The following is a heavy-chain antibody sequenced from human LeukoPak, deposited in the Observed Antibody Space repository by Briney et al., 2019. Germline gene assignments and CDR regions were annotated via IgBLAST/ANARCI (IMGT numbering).Heavy chain of an antibody. D-gene: IGHD6-6*01. CDR3: TGSSRSTRYYFDY. V-gene: IGHV4-34*12. J-gene: IGHJ4*02. CDR2: IFHRGNP. CDR1: GGSFRDYY. Sequence: SETLSPTCAVHGGSFRDYYWSWIRQPPGKGLEWIGEIFHRGNPNYNPSLKSRVTISVDTSENQFSLNLTSVAATDSAVYFCTGSSRSTRYYFDYWGQGILVTVSS.